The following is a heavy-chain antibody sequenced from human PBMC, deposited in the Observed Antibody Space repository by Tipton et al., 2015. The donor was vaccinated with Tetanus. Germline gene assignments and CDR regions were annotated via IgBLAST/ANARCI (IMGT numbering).Heavy chain of an antibody. V-gene: IGHV4-30-4*01. D-gene: IGHD5-12*01. Sequence: TLSLTCSVSGGSISSTDYYWSWIRQPPGKGLEWIGYMYHSGQAYYNSSLKSRVVILVDTSKNQFSLKLSSVTAADTAVYYCARYPIVATSNNWFDPWGQGTLVTVSS. J-gene: IGHJ5*02. CDR3: ARYPIVATSNNWFDP. CDR2: MYHSGQA. CDR1: GGSISSTDYY.